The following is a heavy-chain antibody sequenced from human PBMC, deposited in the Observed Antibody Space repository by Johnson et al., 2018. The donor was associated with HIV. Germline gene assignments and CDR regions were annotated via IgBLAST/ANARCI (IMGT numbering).Heavy chain of an antibody. CDR2: ISYDGSNK. J-gene: IGHJ3*02. Sequence: VQLVESGGGVVRPGGSLRLSCAASGFTFSSYAMHWVRQAPGKGLEWVAVISYDGSNKYYADSVTGRFTISRDNSKNTLYLQMTSLRAEYTAVYYCARGGVWNDFDAFDIWGQGTMVTVSS. CDR1: GFTFSSYA. CDR3: ARGGVWNDFDAFDI. V-gene: IGHV3-30-3*01. D-gene: IGHD1-1*01.